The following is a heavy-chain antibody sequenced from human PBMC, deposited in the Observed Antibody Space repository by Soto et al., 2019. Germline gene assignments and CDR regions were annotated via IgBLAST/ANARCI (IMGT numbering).Heavy chain of an antibody. CDR1: GFTFSSYW. V-gene: IGHV3-7*01. CDR3: AREGPVYYYDRSGYYLT. Sequence: GGSLRLSCAASGFTFSSYWMSWVRQAPGKGLEWVANIKQDGSEKYYVDSVKGRFTISRDNAKNSLYLQMNSLRAEDTAVYYCAREGPVYYYDRSGYYLTWGPGTLVTVSS. D-gene: IGHD3-22*01. CDR2: IKQDGSEK. J-gene: IGHJ5*02.